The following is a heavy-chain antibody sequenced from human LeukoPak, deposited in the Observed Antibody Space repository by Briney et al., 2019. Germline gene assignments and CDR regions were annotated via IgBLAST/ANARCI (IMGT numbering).Heavy chain of an antibody. J-gene: IGHJ6*03. CDR3: ARDQGWNYNYSMDV. D-gene: IGHD6-19*01. V-gene: IGHV4-38-2*02. CDR2: ISYSGTS. Sequence: SETLSLTCTVSGYSISGGYYWGWIRQPPGKGLEWIGSISYSGTSYYSPSLKSRVTISVDTSKNQFSLKLRSVTAADTAVYYCARDQGWNYNYSMDVWGKGTTVIVSS. CDR1: GYSISGGYY.